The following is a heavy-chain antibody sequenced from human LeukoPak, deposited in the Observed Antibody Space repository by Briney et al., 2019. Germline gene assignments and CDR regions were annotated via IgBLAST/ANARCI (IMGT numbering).Heavy chain of an antibody. J-gene: IGHJ4*02. CDR1: GFTFSSYW. Sequence: GGALILSGAASGFTFSSYWMSWVRQAPGKVLNCLANIRQVGGEKYYVDSVKGRFTISRANAKNSGYLQMNSLRAEVTPVYYCARESGSVTSEVDFDYWGQGTLVTVS. V-gene: IGHV3-7*01. CDR2: IRQVGGEK. CDR3: ARESGSVTSEVDFDY. D-gene: IGHD4-17*01.